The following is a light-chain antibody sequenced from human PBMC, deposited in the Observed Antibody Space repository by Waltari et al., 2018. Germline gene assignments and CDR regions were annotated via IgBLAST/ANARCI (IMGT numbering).Light chain of an antibody. Sequence: QSALTQPASVSGSPGQSITISCTGNSNDVGAYNYVHWYQQYPGKAPKLIIYDVNKRPSGISDRFSGSKSGNTASLTVSGLQPEDEADYHCSSFTTSTTLVFGGGTKLTVL. CDR3: SSFTTSTTLV. CDR1: SNDVGAYNY. V-gene: IGLV2-14*03. J-gene: IGLJ2*01. CDR2: DVN.